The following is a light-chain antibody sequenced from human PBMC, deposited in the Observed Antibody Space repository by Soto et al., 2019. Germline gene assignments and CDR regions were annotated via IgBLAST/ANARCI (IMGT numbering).Light chain of an antibody. Sequence: QSVLTQPASVSGSPGQSITISCTGTSSDVGGYNYVSWYQHHPGKAPKVIIYEVSYRPSGVSHRFSGSKSGNTASLTISGLQAEDEADYYCTSYTSSSTLIFGGGTKLTVL. CDR3: TSYTSSSTLI. CDR1: SSDVGGYNY. CDR2: EVS. J-gene: IGLJ2*01. V-gene: IGLV2-14*01.